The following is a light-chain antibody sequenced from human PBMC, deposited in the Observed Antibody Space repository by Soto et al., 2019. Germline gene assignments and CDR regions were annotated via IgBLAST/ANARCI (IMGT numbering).Light chain of an antibody. CDR1: SSDIGIYDF. J-gene: IGLJ3*02. CDR2: DVS. Sequence: QSALTQPPSASGSPGQSVTISCTGTSSDIGIYDFVSWYQQHPGKAPKLLIYDVSKRPSGVPDRFSGSKSGNTASLTVSDLQTEDAADYYCSAYAGTNDLGVFGGGTKLTVL. V-gene: IGLV2-8*01. CDR3: SAYAGTNDLGV.